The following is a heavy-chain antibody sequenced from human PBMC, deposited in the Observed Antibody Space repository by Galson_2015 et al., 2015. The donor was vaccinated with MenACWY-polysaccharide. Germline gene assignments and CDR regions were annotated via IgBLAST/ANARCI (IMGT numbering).Heavy chain of an antibody. V-gene: IGHV4-59*01. Sequence: ETLSLTCTVSGASISSYYWNWIRQPPGKGLEWIGYIYYSGSTNFNPSLKSRVTLSVDTSKNQFSLKLSSVTAADTAIYFCARGFYDSSGYSEPFDFWGQGTLVTVSS. J-gene: IGHJ4*02. D-gene: IGHD3-22*01. CDR2: IYYSGST. CDR1: GASISSYY. CDR3: ARGFYDSSGYSEPFDF.